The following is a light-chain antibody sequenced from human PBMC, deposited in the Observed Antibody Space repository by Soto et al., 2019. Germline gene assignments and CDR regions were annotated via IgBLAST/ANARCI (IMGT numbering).Light chain of an antibody. CDR2: EAS. J-gene: IGKJ4*01. Sequence: EIVLTQSPATLSLSPGERATLSCRTSQSVSSYLACYQQKRGQAPRLLIYEASNRATGIPPRFSGSGFGTDITLTISSLEPADFSIDYYAQHSNWPLTFGGGTKVEI. CDR3: AQHSNWPLT. CDR1: QSVSSY. V-gene: IGKV3-11*01.